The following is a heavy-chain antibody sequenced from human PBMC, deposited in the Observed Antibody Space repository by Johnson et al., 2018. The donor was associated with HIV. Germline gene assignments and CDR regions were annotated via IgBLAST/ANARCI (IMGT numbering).Heavy chain of an antibody. D-gene: IGHD6-13*01. CDR2: IDWHGGST. J-gene: IGHJ3*02. Sequence: VQLVESGGGVVRPGGSRRLSCAASGFTFDDYGMNWVRQTPGKGLEWVSGIDWHGGSTGYADSVKGRFTISRDNVKNSLYLQMNSLRAEDTALYYCARAALGAAPGILSAFDIWGQGTVVTVSS. CDR1: GFTFDDYG. V-gene: IGHV3-20*04. CDR3: ARAALGAAPGILSAFDI.